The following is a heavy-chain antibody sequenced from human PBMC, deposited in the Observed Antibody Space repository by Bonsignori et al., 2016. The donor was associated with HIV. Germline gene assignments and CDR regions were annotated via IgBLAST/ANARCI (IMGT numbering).Heavy chain of an antibody. V-gene: IGHV3-9*01. J-gene: IGHJ6*03. CDR2: ISWNSGSI. CDR1: GFTFDDYA. CDR3: AKGGSGSYYPPIDYYMDV. D-gene: IGHD1-26*01. Sequence: GGSLRLSCAASGFTFDDYAMHWVRQAPGKGLEWVSGISWNSGSIGYADSVKGRFTISRDNAKNSLYLQMNSLRAEDTALYYCAKGGSGSYYPPIDYYMDVWGKGTTVTVSS.